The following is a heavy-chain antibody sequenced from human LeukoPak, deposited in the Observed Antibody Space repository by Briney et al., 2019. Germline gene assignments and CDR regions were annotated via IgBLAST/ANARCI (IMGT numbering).Heavy chain of an antibody. D-gene: IGHD5-18*01. CDR1: GGTFSSYA. J-gene: IGHJ4*02. V-gene: IGHV1-69*06. Sequence: EASVKVSCKASGGTFSSYAISWVRQAPGQGLEWMGGIIPIFGTANYAQKFQGRVTITADKSTSTAYMELSSLRSEDTAVYYCAREDTAMGYSGIDYWGQGTLVTASS. CDR2: IIPIFGTA. CDR3: AREDTAMGYSGIDY.